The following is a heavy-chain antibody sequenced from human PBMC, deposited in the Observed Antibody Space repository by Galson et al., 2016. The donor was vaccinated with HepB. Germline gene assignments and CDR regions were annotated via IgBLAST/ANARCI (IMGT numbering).Heavy chain of an antibody. Sequence: SLRLSCAASGFILSDYGMHWVRQAPGKGLEWVAVIWYDGSKKYYADSVKGRFTISRDNSKNTLYLQMNSLRDEDTAVYYCARWYDIVTGFDYWGQGTLVTVSS. D-gene: IGHD3-9*01. CDR3: ARWYDIVTGFDY. CDR2: IWYDGSKK. CDR1: GFILSDYG. J-gene: IGHJ4*02. V-gene: IGHV3-33*01.